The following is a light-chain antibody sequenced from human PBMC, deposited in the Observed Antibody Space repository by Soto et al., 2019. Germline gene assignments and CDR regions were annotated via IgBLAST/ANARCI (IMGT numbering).Light chain of an antibody. CDR3: QQASSFPLT. V-gene: IGKV1D-12*01. CDR1: QGINTW. Sequence: DIQMTQSPSFVSASVGDSVTITCRASQGINTWLAWYQQKPGKAPNLLIYAASSLQRGVPPRFSGSGSGTDFSLSINSLQPEDFATYFCQQASSFPLTFGGGTKIE. CDR2: AAS. J-gene: IGKJ4*01.